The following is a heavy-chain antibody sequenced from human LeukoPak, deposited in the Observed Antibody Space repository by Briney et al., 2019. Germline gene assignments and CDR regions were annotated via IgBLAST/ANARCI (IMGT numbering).Heavy chain of an antibody. Sequence: GGSLRLSRAASGFTFSSYWMNWVRQAPGKGLEWVANINQVGSEKYYVDSVKGRFTISRDNAKNSLYLQTLSLRAEDTAVYYCARFGYNYGMDVWGQGTTVTVSS. D-gene: IGHD2-2*02. J-gene: IGHJ6*02. V-gene: IGHV3-7*05. CDR2: INQVGSEK. CDR1: GFTFSSYW. CDR3: ARFGYNYGMDV.